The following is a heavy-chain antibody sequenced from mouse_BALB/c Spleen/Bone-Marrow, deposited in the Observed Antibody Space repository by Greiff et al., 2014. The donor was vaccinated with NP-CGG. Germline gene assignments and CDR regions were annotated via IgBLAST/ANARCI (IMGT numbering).Heavy chain of an antibody. Sequence: EVQLQQSGPELVKPGTSMKISCKASGYSFTGYSMNWVKQTLGKNLEWIGLINPYNGGSSYNQKFKGKATLTVDKSSSTAYMQRLSLTSEDSAVYYCARESMVARYYAMDNWGQGTSVTVP. CDR2: INPYNGGS. V-gene: IGHV1-26*01. CDR3: ARESMVARYYAMDN. J-gene: IGHJ4*01. D-gene: IGHD1-3*01. CDR1: GYSFTGYS.